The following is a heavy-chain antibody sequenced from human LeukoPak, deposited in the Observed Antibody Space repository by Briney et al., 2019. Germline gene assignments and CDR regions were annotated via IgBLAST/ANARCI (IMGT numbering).Heavy chain of an antibody. Sequence: PGGSLRLSCAASGFTFSSYSMNWVRQAPGKGLEWVSYISSSSSTIYYADSVKGRFTISRDNAKNSLYLQMNSLRAEDTAVYYCAREVVTAIPDYWGQGTLVTVSS. CDR1: GFTFSSYS. CDR2: ISSSSSTI. D-gene: IGHD2-21*02. CDR3: AREVVTAIPDY. V-gene: IGHV3-48*01. J-gene: IGHJ4*02.